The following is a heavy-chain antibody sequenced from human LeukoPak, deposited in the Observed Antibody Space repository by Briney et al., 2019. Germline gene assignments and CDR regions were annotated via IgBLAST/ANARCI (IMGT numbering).Heavy chain of an antibody. CDR1: GYTFTSYG. CDR3: ARDLWYYDSSGYYYVPDPYGMDV. V-gene: IGHV1-18*01. J-gene: IGHJ6*02. CDR2: ISAYNGNT. Sequence: ASVKVSCKASGYTFTSYGISWVRQAPGQGLEWMGWISAYNGNTNYAQKLQGRVTMTTDTSTSTAYMELRSLRPDDTAVYYCARDLWYYDSSGYYYVPDPYGMDVWGQGTTVTVSS. D-gene: IGHD3-22*01.